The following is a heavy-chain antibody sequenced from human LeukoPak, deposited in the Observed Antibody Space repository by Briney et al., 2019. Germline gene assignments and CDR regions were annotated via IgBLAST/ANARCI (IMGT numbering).Heavy chain of an antibody. D-gene: IGHD3-3*01. V-gene: IGHV1-69*05. J-gene: IGHJ4*02. CDR2: IIPIFGTA. CDR1: GGTFSSYA. Sequence: SVKVSCKASGGTFSSYAISWVRQAPGQGLEWMGGIIPIFGTANYAQKFQGRVTITTDESTSTAYMELSSLRSEDTAVYYCARANYDFWSGYLYYFDYWGQGTLVTVSS. CDR3: ARANYDFWSGYLYYFDY.